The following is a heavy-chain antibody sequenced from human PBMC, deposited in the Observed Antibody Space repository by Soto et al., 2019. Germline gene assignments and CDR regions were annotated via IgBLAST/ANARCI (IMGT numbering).Heavy chain of an antibody. D-gene: IGHD4-17*01. Sequence: EVQLVESGGGLVQPGGSLKLSCAASGFTFSGSAMHWVRQASGKGLEWVGRIRSKANSYATAYAASVKGRFTISRDDSKNTADLQMNSLKTEDTAVYYCTRQGDYGDYGDLGYWGQGTLVTVSS. CDR1: GFTFSGSA. CDR3: TRQGDYGDYGDLGY. CDR2: IRSKANSYAT. J-gene: IGHJ4*02. V-gene: IGHV3-73*02.